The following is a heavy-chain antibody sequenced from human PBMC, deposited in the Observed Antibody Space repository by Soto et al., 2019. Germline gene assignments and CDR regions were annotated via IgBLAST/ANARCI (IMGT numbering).Heavy chain of an antibody. D-gene: IGHD4-17*01. CDR3: ANENDYGDYSYYFDY. Sequence: GGSLRLSWAASGFTFSSYGMHWVRQAPGKGLEWVAVISYDGSNKYYADSVKGRFTISRDNSKNTLYLQMNSLRAEDTAVYYYANENDYGDYSYYFDYWGQGTLVTVSS. CDR2: ISYDGSNK. V-gene: IGHV3-30*18. J-gene: IGHJ4*02. CDR1: GFTFSSYG.